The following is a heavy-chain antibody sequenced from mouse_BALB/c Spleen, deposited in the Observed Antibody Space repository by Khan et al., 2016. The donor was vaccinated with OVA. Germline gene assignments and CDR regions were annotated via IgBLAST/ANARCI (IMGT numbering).Heavy chain of an antibody. V-gene: IGHV3-2*02. CDR2: LSYSGVT. CDR1: GYSITSGYA. CDR3: ARGNYYGYYFDY. J-gene: IGHJ2*01. D-gene: IGHD1-1*01. Sequence: VQLQQSGPGLVKPSQSLSLTCTVTGYSITSGYAWNWIRQFPGNKLEWMGYLSYSGVTSYTPSLKSRISINRDTSKNQFFLQLNSVTTEDTATYYCARGNYYGYYFDYWGQGTTLTVAS.